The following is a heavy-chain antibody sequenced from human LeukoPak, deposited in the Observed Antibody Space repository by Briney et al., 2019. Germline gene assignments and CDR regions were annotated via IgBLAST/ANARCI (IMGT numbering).Heavy chain of an antibody. CDR3: ARANSSSWHYFDY. D-gene: IGHD6-13*01. V-gene: IGHV3-30*04. Sequence: GRSLRLSCAASGFTFSDYTMHWVRQAPGKGLEWVAVISYDGGQKYHADSVKGRFTISRNNSKNTVSLQMNSLRAEDTAVFYCARANSSSWHYFDYWGQGTLVTVSS. CDR1: GFTFSDYT. CDR2: ISYDGGQK. J-gene: IGHJ4*02.